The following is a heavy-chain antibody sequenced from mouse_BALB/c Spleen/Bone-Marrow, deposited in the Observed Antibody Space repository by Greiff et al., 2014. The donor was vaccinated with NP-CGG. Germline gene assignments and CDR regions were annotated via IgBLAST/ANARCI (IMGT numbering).Heavy chain of an antibody. V-gene: IGHV14-3*02. CDR1: GFNIKDAY. D-gene: IGHD1-1*01. Sequence: VQLKESGAELVKPGASVKLSCTASGFNIKDAYTHWVKQRPEQGLEWIGMIYPANVNTKYDPKFQGKATITADTSSNTAYLQLSSLTSEDTAVYYCASYVYGYYFDYWGQGTTLTVSS. CDR2: IYPANVNT. J-gene: IGHJ2*01. CDR3: ASYVYGYYFDY.